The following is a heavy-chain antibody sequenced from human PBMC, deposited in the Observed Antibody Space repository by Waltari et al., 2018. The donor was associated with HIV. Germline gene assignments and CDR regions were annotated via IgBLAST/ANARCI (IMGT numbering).Heavy chain of an antibody. Sequence: QVQLVESGGGVVQPGRSLRLSCEASGFTFRSFAMHWVRQAPGKGMEWVAIIFCDGNYEYYADSVKGRFTISRDNSKSTLFVQINNPTPEDTAMYYGARGSLSRNGFYRIGDYWGQGTLVTVSS. CDR2: IFCDGNYE. J-gene: IGHJ4*02. D-gene: IGHD1-1*01. CDR1: GFTFRSFA. CDR3: ARGSLSRNGFYRIGDY. V-gene: IGHV3-30-3*01.